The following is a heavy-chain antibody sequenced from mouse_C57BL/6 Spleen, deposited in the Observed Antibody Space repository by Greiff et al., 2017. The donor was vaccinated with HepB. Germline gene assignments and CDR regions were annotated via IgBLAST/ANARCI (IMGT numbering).Heavy chain of an antibody. CDR3: ATIYYYGSSPFAY. CDR1: GYTFTSYW. J-gene: IGHJ3*01. CDR2: IDPSDSYT. Sequence: QVQLQQPGAELVMPGASVKLSCKASGYTFTSYWMHWVKQRPGQGLEWIGEIDPSDSYTNYNQKFKGKSTLTVDKSSSTAYMQLSSLTSEDSAVYYCATIYYYGSSPFAYWGQGTLVTVSA. D-gene: IGHD1-1*01. V-gene: IGHV1-69*01.